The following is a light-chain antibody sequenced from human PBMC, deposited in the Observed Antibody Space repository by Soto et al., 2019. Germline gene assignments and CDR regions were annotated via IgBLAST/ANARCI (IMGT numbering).Light chain of an antibody. CDR2: AAS. CDR1: QGISTY. J-gene: IGKJ2*01. V-gene: IGKV1-27*01. CDR3: QKYNSAPPYT. Sequence: DIQMTQSPSSLSASVGDRVTITCRASQGISTYLAWYQQKPGKVPKLLIYAASTLQSGVRSRFSGSGSGTDFTLTISSLQPEDVATYYCQKYNSAPPYTFGQGTKLEIK.